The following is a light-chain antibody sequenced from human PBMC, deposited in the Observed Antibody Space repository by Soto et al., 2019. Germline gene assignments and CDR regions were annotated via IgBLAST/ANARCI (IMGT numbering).Light chain of an antibody. V-gene: IGLV3-1*01. J-gene: IGLJ2*01. CDR1: SLGEKY. Sequence: SYELTQPPSVSVSPGQTASVSCSGDSLGEKYVCWYQQKPRQSPVLVLYQDAKRPSGIPERFSGSNSGNTATLTISGTQAMDEADYYCQAWDSSTSVVFGGGTKLTVL. CDR3: QAWDSSTSVV. CDR2: QDA.